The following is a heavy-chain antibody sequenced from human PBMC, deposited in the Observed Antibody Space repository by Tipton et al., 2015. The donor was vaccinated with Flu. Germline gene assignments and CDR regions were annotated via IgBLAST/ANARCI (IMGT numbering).Heavy chain of an antibody. CDR2: IIPIFGTA. CDR3: AVLYDSSGHYHFDY. V-gene: IGHV1-69*18. J-gene: IGHJ4*02. CDR1: GGTFSRHT. Sequence: QLVQSGPEVKKPGSSVKVSCEASGGTFSRHTISWVRQAPGQGLEWVGRIIPIFGTANYAQKFQGRVTITADESTSTAYMELSSLRSEDTAVYYCAVLYDSSGHYHFDYWGRGSLVTVSS. D-gene: IGHD3-22*01.